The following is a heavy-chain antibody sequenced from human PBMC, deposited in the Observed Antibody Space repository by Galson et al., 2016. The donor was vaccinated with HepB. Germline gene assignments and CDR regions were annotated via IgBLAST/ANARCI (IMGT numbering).Heavy chain of an antibody. CDR3: ARRPPVTGRSGHYFDS. CDR1: GYSFTGYW. Sequence: QSGAEVKKPGESLRISCKGSGYSFTGYWIGWVRQMPGKGLEWMGIVYPGDSDTRYSPSFQGQVTISVDKAINTAYMQWSSLKASDSGIYYCARRPPVTGRSGHYFDSWGQGTLVTVSS. V-gene: IGHV5-51*01. D-gene: IGHD4-11*01. CDR2: VYPGDSDT. J-gene: IGHJ4*02.